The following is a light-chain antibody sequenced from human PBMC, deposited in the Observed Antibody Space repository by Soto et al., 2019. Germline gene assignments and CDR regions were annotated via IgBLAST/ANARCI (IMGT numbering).Light chain of an antibody. CDR1: RSVSSY. V-gene: IGKV3-20*01. CDR3: QQYGSSLT. J-gene: IGKJ4*01. CDR2: GAS. Sequence: LTQSPATLSLSPGESATLSCRATRSVSSYLAWYQQKPGQAPRLLIYGASSRATGIPDRFSGSGSGTDFTLTISRLEPEDFAVYYCQQYGSSLTFGGGTKVDIK.